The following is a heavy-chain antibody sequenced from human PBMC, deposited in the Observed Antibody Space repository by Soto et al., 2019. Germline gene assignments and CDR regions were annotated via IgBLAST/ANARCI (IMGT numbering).Heavy chain of an antibody. Sequence: SETLSLTCTVSGGSISTYYWSWIRQPAGKGLEWIGRIDTSGNTNYNPSLKSRVTMSVDTSKKQFSLKLTSVTAADTAAYYCARYSSNWFQTEGMDVWGQGTTVTVSS. CDR1: GGSISTYY. D-gene: IGHD6-13*01. CDR3: ARYSSNWFQTEGMDV. J-gene: IGHJ6*02. V-gene: IGHV4-4*07. CDR2: IDTSGNT.